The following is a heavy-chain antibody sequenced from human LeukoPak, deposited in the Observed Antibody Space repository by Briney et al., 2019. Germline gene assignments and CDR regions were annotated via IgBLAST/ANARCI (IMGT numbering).Heavy chain of an antibody. CDR3: AREELGEVDTAMEGWFDP. Sequence: GASVKVSCKASGYTFTGYYMHWVRQAPGQGLEWMGIINPSGGSTSYAQKFQGRVTMTRDMSTSTAYMELSSLRSEDTAVYYCAREELGEVDTAMEGWFDPWGQGTLVTVSS. V-gene: IGHV1-46*01. J-gene: IGHJ5*02. CDR2: INPSGGST. D-gene: IGHD5-18*01. CDR1: GYTFTGYY.